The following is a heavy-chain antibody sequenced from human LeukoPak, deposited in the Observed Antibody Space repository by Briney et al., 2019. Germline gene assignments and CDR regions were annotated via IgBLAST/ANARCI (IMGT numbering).Heavy chain of an antibody. Sequence: GRSLRLSCAASGFTFDDYAMHWVRQAPGKGLEWVSGISWNSGSIGSADSVKGRFTISRDNAKNSLYLQMNSLRAEDTALYYCAKGPRTTVTTTLDYWGQGTLVTVSS. CDR2: ISWNSGSI. CDR1: GFTFDDYA. CDR3: AKGPRTTVTTTLDY. J-gene: IGHJ4*02. D-gene: IGHD4-17*01. V-gene: IGHV3-9*01.